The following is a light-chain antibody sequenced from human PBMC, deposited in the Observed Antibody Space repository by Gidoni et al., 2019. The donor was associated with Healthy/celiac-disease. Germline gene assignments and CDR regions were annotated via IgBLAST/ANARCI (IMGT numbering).Light chain of an antibody. CDR3: QQRYSTPLT. CDR1: QSISSY. CDR2: AAS. Sequence: DIQMTQSPSSLSASVGDRVTITCRASQSISSYLNWYQQKPGKAPKLLIYAASSLQSGVPSRFSGRGSGTDVTRTISSLQPEDFATYYCQQRYSTPLTFGPGTKVDIK. J-gene: IGKJ3*01. V-gene: IGKV1-39*01.